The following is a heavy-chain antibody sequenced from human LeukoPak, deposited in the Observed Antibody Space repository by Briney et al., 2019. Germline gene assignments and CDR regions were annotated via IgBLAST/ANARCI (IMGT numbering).Heavy chain of an antibody. V-gene: IGHV1-69*01. J-gene: IGHJ3*02. CDR2: IIPVFGTA. CDR1: GGTFSSYA. CDR3: ASCSSHHDAFDI. D-gene: IGHD6-6*01. Sequence: SVKVSCKASGGTFSSYAISWVRQAPGQGLEWMGGIIPVFGTANYALKFQGRVTITADESTSTAYMELSSLRSEDTAVYYCASCSSHHDAFDIWGQGTMVTVS.